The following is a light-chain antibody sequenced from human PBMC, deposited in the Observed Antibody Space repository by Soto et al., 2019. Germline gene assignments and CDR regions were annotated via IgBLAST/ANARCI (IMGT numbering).Light chain of an antibody. V-gene: IGLV2-8*01. Sequence: QSALTQPPSASGSPGQSVTISCTGTSSDVGGYKYVSWYQQHPGEAPKLMIFGVNKRPSGVPDRFSGSKSGNTASLTVSGLQAEDEADYYCSSYAGINNLGVFGTGTKLTVL. CDR2: GVN. CDR3: SSYAGINNLGV. CDR1: SSDVGGYKY. J-gene: IGLJ1*01.